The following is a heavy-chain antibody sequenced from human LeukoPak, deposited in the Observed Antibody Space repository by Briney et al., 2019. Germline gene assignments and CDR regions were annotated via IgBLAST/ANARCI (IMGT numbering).Heavy chain of an antibody. Sequence: GGPLRLPCTPSGLTKHYWLNWVRQSPGKGPGWVANIDRDGCVQHYVDSVERRFTISRDSAKNSLALQMHSLRAEDTAVYYCTVGSDKVLSGEYYYYMDVWGTGTTVTVSS. V-gene: IGHV3-7*01. J-gene: IGHJ6*03. CDR3: TVGSDKVLSGEYYYYMDV. CDR1: GLTKHYW. D-gene: IGHD2/OR15-2a*01. CDR2: IDRDGCVQ.